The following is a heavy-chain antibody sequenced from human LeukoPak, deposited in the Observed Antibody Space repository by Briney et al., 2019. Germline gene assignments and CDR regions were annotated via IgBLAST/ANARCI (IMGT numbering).Heavy chain of an antibody. J-gene: IGHJ4*02. Sequence: SQTLSLTCTVSGGSISSGGYYWSWIRQHPGKGLEWIGYIYYSGSTYYNPSLKSRVTISVDPSRNQFSLKLSSVTAADTAVYYGARGGRCSSTSCYSYWGQGSLVTVSS. CDR1: GGSISSGGYY. CDR2: IYYSGST. D-gene: IGHD2-2*01. CDR3: ARGGRCSSTSCYSY. V-gene: IGHV4-31*03.